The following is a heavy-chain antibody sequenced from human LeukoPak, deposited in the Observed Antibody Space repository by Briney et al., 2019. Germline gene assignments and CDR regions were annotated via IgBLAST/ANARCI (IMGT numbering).Heavy chain of an antibody. V-gene: IGHV5-51*01. Sequence: GESLKISCKGSGYSFTNYWIGWVRQMPGKGLEWMGIIYPGDSDTTYSPSFQGQVTIAADKSISTAYLQWSSLKASDAAMYYCARVTCGGVIGPFDYWGQGTLVTVSS. CDR1: GYSFTNYW. CDR3: ARVTCGGVIGPFDY. J-gene: IGHJ4*02. D-gene: IGHD3-16*02. CDR2: IYPGDSDT.